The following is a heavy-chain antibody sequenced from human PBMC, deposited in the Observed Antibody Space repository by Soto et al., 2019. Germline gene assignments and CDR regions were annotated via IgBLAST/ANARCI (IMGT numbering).Heavy chain of an antibody. CDR3: AREDAAGTTNLDY. CDR1: EFSCTSYS. V-gene: IGHV3-21*01. CDR2: ITSSSAFL. D-gene: IGHD1-7*01. J-gene: IGHJ4*02. Sequence: GGSQRLSFAALEFSCTSYSRNWVRQDPGKGLEWVSSITSSSAFLHYADSLKGRFTMSRDNARNSLYLQMHSLRAEDTAVYYCAREDAAGTTNLDYWGQGTLVTVSS.